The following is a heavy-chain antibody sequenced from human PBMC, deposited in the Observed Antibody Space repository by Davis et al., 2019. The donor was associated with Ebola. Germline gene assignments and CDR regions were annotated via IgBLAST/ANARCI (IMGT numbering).Heavy chain of an antibody. Sequence: PGGSLRLSCAASGFTFSSYSMNWVRQAPGKGLEWVSSISSSSSYIYYADSVKGRFTISRDNAKNSLYLQMNSLRAEDTAVYYCARDLRALTVTLLGGMDVWGQGTTVTVSS. D-gene: IGHD4-17*01. CDR1: GFTFSSYS. CDR2: ISSSSSYI. J-gene: IGHJ6*02. CDR3: ARDLRALTVTLLGGMDV. V-gene: IGHV3-21*01.